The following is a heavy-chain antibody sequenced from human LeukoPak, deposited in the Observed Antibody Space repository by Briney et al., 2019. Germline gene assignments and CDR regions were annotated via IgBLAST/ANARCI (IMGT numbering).Heavy chain of an antibody. CDR1: GGSISSGSYY. D-gene: IGHD3-16*01. J-gene: IGHJ6*03. Sequence: SETLSLTCTVSGGSISSGSYYWSWIRQPAGKGLEWIGRIYTSGSTNYNPSLKSRVTISVDTSKNQFSLKLSSVTAADTAVYYCARDGPRGSYYYYYMDVWGKGTTVTVS. V-gene: IGHV4-61*02. CDR2: IYTSGST. CDR3: ARDGPRGSYYYYYMDV.